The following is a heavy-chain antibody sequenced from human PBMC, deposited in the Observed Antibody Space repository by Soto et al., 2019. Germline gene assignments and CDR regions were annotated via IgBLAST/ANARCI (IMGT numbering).Heavy chain of an antibody. CDR1: GGSISSGGYY. D-gene: IGHD3-3*01. Sequence: SETLSLTCTVSGGSISSGGYYWSWIRQHPGKGLEWIGYIYYSGSTYYNPSLKSRVTISVDTSKNQFSLKLSSVTAADTAVYYCASHYDFWSGYFDYWGQGTLVTVSS. CDR3: ASHYDFWSGYFDY. J-gene: IGHJ4*02. CDR2: IYYSGST. V-gene: IGHV4-31*03.